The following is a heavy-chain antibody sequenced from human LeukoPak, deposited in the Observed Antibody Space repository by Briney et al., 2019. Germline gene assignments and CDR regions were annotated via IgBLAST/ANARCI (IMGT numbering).Heavy chain of an antibody. D-gene: IGHD3-22*01. CDR1: GYIFTDYY. CDR2: ISPNSGVT. Sequence: ASVTVSCKASGYIFTDYYIHWVRQAPGQGPEWMGWISPNSGVTNYAQKFQGRVTMTRDTSISTVYMELSRLTFDDTAVYFCAREQHYYDRSDYSPPYYFDYWGQGALVTVSS. V-gene: IGHV1-2*02. J-gene: IGHJ4*02. CDR3: AREQHYYDRSDYSPPYYFDY.